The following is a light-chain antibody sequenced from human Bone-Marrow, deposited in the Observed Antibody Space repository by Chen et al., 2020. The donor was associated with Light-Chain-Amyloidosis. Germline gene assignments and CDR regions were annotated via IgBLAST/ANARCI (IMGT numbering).Light chain of an antibody. Sequence: SYELTQPPSVYVPPGQPARITCSGDDLPTKYAYWYQQKPGQAPVLVIHRDTERPSGISERFSGSSSGTTATLTISGVQAEDEADYHCQSADSSGTYEVIFGGGTKLTVL. CDR2: RDT. CDR3: QSADSSGTYEVI. CDR1: DLPTKY. J-gene: IGLJ2*01. V-gene: IGLV3-25*03.